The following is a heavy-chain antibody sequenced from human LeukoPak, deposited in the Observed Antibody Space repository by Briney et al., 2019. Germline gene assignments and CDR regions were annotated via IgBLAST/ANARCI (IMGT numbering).Heavy chain of an antibody. CDR1: GYTFTSYG. V-gene: IGHV1-18*01. J-gene: IGHJ6*02. D-gene: IGHD4/OR15-4a*01. CDR3: ARMGITNNYYGMDV. CDR2: ISAYNGNT. Sequence: ASVKVSCKASGYTFTSYGISWVRQAPGQGLEWMGWISAYNGNTNYAQKFQGRVTITADESTSTAYMELSSLRSEDTAVYYCARMGITNNYYGMDVWGQGTTVTVSS.